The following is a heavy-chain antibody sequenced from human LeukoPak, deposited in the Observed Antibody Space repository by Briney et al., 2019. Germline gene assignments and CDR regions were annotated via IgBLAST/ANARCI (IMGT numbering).Heavy chain of an antibody. CDR3: ASHRGDYGDANWFDP. V-gene: IGHV4-39*07. CDR1: GGSISSSSYY. Sequence: SETLSLTCTVSGGSISSSSYYWGWIRQPPGKGLEWIGSIYYSGSTYYNPSLKSRVTISVDTSKNQFSLKLSSVTAADTAVYYCASHRGDYGDANWFDPWGQGTLVTVSS. J-gene: IGHJ5*02. D-gene: IGHD4-17*01. CDR2: IYYSGST.